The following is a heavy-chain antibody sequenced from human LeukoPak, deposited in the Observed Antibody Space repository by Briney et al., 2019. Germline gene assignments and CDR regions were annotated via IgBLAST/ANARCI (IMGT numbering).Heavy chain of an antibody. CDR2: IYHSGST. CDR1: GDSISSYY. Sequence: SETLSLTCTVSGDSISSYYWSWIRQPPGKGLEWIGYIYHSGSTYYNPSLKSRVTISVDRSKNQFSLKLSSVTAADTAVYYCARAGPQGCSGGSCYIDYWGQGTLVTVSS. D-gene: IGHD2-15*01. CDR3: ARAGPQGCSGGSCYIDY. J-gene: IGHJ4*02. V-gene: IGHV4-59*12.